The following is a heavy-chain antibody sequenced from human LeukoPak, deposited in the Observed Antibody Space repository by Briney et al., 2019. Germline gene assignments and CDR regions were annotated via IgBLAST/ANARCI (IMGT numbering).Heavy chain of an antibody. CDR3: ARGGCSSTSCPARPDFDY. Sequence: ASVKVSCKASGYTFTGYYMHWVRQAPGQGLEWMGWINPNSGGTNYEQKFQGRVTITRDTSISTAYMELSRLRSDDTAVYYCARGGCSSTSCPARPDFDYGGQGTLVTVSP. CDR2: INPNSGGT. CDR1: GYTFTGYY. J-gene: IGHJ4*02. V-gene: IGHV1-2*02. D-gene: IGHD2-2*01.